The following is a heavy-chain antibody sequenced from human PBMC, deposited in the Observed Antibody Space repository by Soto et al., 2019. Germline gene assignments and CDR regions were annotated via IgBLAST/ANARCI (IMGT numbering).Heavy chain of an antibody. Sequence: QVQLVESGGGVVQPGRSLRLSCAASGFTFSSYAMHWVRQAPGKGLEWVAVISYDGSNKYYADSVKGRFTISRDNSKNTLYLQMNSLRAEDTAVYYCARDHSSSWSPLYYFAYWGQGTLVTVSS. J-gene: IGHJ4*02. CDR1: GFTFSSYA. CDR2: ISYDGSNK. V-gene: IGHV3-30-3*01. D-gene: IGHD6-13*01. CDR3: ARDHSSSWSPLYYFAY.